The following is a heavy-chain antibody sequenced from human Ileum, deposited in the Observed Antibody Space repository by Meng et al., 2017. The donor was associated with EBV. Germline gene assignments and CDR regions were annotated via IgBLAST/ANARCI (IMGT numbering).Heavy chain of an antibody. CDR3: ARAGNGGSYYFTY. Sequence: QVTVVTSGTEGQKPGDSGKGPVKASGYTFSNYGISWLRRAPGQGLEWMGWISAYNGNTNYAQNLQGRVTMTTDTSTGTAYMEVRSLRSDDTAVYYCARAGNGGSYYFTYWGQGTLVTVSS. J-gene: IGHJ4*02. CDR2: ISAYNGNT. D-gene: IGHD1-26*01. CDR1: GYTFSNYG. V-gene: IGHV1-18*01.